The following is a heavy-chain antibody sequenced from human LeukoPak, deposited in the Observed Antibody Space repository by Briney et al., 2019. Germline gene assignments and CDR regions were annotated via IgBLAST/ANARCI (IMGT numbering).Heavy chain of an antibody. J-gene: IGHJ5*02. CDR2: INHSGST. CDR1: GGSFSGYY. V-gene: IGHV4-34*01. CDR3: ARGRIVVVPAAHQRGWFDP. D-gene: IGHD2-2*01. Sequence: SETLSLTCAVYGGSFSGYYWSWIRQPPGKGLEWIGEINHSGSTNYNPSLKSRVTISVDTSKNRFSLKLSSVTAADTAVYYCARGRIVVVPAAHQRGWFDPWGQGTLVTVSS.